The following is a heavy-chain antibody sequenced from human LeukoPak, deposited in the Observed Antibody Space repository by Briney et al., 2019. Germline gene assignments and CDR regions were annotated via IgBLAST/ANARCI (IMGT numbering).Heavy chain of an antibody. CDR1: GYTFTGYY. CDR2: INPNSGGT. J-gene: IGHJ4*02. Sequence: ASVKVSCKASGYTFTGYYMHWVRQAPGQGLEWMGRINPNSGGTNYAQKFQGRVTMTRDTSISTAYMELSRLRSDDSAVYYCARTHGDSEASRYWGQGTLVTVSS. CDR3: ARTHGDSEASRY. D-gene: IGHD4-17*01. V-gene: IGHV1-2*06.